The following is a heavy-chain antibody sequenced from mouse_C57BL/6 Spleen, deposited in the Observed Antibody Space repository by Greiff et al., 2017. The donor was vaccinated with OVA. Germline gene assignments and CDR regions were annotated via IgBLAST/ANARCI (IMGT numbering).Heavy chain of an antibody. Sequence: EVQLQESGGGLVQPGGSLKLSCAASGFTFSDYGMAWVRQAPRKGPAWVAFISNLAYSIYYADTVTGRFTISRENAKNTLYLEMSSLRSEDTAMYYCARQRAGTAMDYWGQGTSVTVSS. CDR2: ISNLAYSI. J-gene: IGHJ4*01. CDR3: ARQRAGTAMDY. D-gene: IGHD3-3*01. CDR1: GFTFSDYG. V-gene: IGHV5-15*01.